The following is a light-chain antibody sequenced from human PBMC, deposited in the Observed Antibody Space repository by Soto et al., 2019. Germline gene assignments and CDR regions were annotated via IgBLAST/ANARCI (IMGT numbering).Light chain of an antibody. V-gene: IGKV3-15*01. CDR3: QQYNDWPET. CDR1: QSTSSN. J-gene: IGKJ1*01. Sequence: EVVMTQSPATLSVCPGERATLSCRASQSTSSNLAWYQHKPGQGPRLLIHDASTRATGVPARFSGSGSGTEFTLTISSLQSEDFVVYYCQQYNDWPETFGQGTKVEIK. CDR2: DAS.